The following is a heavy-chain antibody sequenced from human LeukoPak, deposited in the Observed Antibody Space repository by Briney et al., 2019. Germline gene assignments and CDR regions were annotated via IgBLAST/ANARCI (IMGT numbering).Heavy chain of an antibody. D-gene: IGHD3-9*01. CDR3: ARAHYDILTGYYNQLASYNWFDP. CDR2: IRSSSSTI. Sequence: GGSLRLSCAASGFTFSSYSMNWVRQAPGKGLEWVSYIRSSSSTIYYADSVKGRFTISTDNANNSLYLQMNSLRAEDTAVYYCARAHYDILTGYYNQLASYNWFDPWGQGTLVTVSS. CDR1: GFTFSSYS. V-gene: IGHV3-48*01. J-gene: IGHJ5*02.